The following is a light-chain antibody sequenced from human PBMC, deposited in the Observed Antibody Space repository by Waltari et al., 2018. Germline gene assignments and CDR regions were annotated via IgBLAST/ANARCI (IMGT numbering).Light chain of an antibody. CDR3: SSQSSNNVVL. CDR1: GSDVASANP. Sequence: QSALTQPATVSGSPGQSITISCTGTGSDVASANPVPWYQSHPGQSPKVIIYDVSDRPSGVSARFSASKSGNTASLTISGLQAEDEADYYCSSQSSNNVVLFGGGTKVTVL. CDR2: DVS. V-gene: IGLV2-14*03. J-gene: IGLJ3*02.